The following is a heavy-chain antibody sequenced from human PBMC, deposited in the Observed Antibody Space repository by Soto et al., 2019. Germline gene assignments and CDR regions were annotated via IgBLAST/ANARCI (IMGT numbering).Heavy chain of an antibody. CDR3: ARSRCSSTSCYHYYYYGMDV. D-gene: IGHD2-2*01. V-gene: IGHV1-69*13. CDR1: GVTFSSYA. J-gene: IGHJ6*02. CDR2: IIPIFGTA. Sequence: ASVKVSCKASGVTFSSYAISWVRQAPGQGLEWMGGIIPIFGTANYAQKFQGRVTITADESTSTAYMELSSLRSEDTAVYYCARSRCSSTSCYHYYYYGMDVWGQGTTVTVSS.